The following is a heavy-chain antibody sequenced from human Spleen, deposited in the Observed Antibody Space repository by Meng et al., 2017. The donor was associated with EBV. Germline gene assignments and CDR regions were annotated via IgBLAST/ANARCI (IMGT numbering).Heavy chain of an antibody. CDR3: SKDLVGSDDD. J-gene: IGHJ4*02. CDR2: TNEDGGIT. D-gene: IGHD6-25*01. V-gene: IGHV3-74*01. CDR1: GFSFSRYW. Sequence: EVPLVEPGGASVQPGGSLRPFCVTSGFSFSRYWMHWVRQAPGKGLEWVSRTNEDGGITTYADSVKGRFTISRDNTKNTLYLQMNSLRAEDTGVYFCSKDLVGSDDDWGQGTLVTVFS.